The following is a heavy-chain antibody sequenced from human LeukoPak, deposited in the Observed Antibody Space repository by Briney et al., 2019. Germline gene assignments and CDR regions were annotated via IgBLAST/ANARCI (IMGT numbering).Heavy chain of an antibody. CDR2: ISSSGST. J-gene: IGHJ3*02. CDR3: ARGPYSYDSSGALDI. V-gene: IGHV4-61*02. D-gene: IGHD3-22*01. CDR1: GDSISSGDYY. Sequence: SETLSLTCTVSGDSISSGDYYWSWIRQPAGKGLEWIGRISSSGSTNYNPSLKSRVTISVDTSKNQFSLKLSSVTAADTAVYFCARGPYSYDSSGALDIWGQGTMVTVSS.